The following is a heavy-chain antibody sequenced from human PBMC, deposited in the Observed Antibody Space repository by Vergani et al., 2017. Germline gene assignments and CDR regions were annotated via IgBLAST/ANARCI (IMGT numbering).Heavy chain of an antibody. J-gene: IGHJ4*02. V-gene: IGHV3-30*02. CDR3: AKHFRGWGIDY. Sequence: QVQLVESGGGVVQRGGSLRLSCATSGFTLSNYDMQWIRQGPGKGLEFVAFIQFDGRNQYYADSVKGRFTLSRDFSKNTLYLQMKSLGTDDTATYYCAKHFRGWGIDYWCQGTQVIVSS. CDR2: IQFDGRNQ. D-gene: IGHD3-16*01. CDR1: GFTLSNYD.